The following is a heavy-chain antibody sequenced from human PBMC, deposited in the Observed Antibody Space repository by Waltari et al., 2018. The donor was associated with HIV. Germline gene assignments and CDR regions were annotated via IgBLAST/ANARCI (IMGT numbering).Heavy chain of an antibody. D-gene: IGHD2-8*02. CDR3: ARDARYCTGGICYFTY. V-gene: IGHV3-74*01. CDR1: ELTFSSYW. CDR2: INGDGSST. Sequence: EVQLVESGGGLVQPGGSLRLSCAASELTFSSYWMHWVRPAPGKGLMWVARINGDGSSTSYADSVKGRFTISRDNAKNTLYLQMNSLRVEDTAVYYCARDARYCTGGICYFTYWGQGTLVTVSS. J-gene: IGHJ4*03.